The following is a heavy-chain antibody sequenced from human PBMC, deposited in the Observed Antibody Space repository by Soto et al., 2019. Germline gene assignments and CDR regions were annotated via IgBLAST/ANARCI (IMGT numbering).Heavy chain of an antibody. V-gene: IGHV1-69*01. Sequence: QVQLVQSGAEVKKPGSSVKVSCKASGGTFSSYAISWVRQAPGQGLEWMGGIIPIFGTANYAQKFQGRVTITADEATSTAYMELSSLRSEDTAVYYWARVPLSGCSRLAWLLLYYCGQGTLVTVSS. CDR2: IIPIFGTA. CDR1: GGTFSSYA. J-gene: IGHJ4*02. D-gene: IGHD3-22*01. CDR3: ARVPLSGCSRLAWLLLYY.